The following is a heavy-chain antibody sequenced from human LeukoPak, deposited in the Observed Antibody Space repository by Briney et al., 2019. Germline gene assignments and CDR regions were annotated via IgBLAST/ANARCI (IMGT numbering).Heavy chain of an antibody. CDR2: INHSGST. CDR1: GGSFSGYY. D-gene: IGHD2-15*01. V-gene: IGHV4-34*01. CDR3: ARDRAGYCSGGSCYSVDSFDY. Sequence: SETLSLTCAVYGGSFSGYYWSWIRQPPGKGLEWIGEINHSGSTNYNPSLKSRVTISVDTSKNQFSLKLSSVTAADTAVYYCARDRAGYCSGGSCYSVDSFDYWGQGTLVTVSS. J-gene: IGHJ4*02.